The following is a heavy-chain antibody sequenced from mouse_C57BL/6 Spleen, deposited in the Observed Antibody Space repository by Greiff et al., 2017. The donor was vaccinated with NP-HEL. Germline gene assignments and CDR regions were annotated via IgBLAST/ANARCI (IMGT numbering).Heavy chain of an antibody. V-gene: IGHV1-82*01. D-gene: IGHD1-1*01. CDR2: IYPGDGDT. J-gene: IGHJ2*01. CDR1: GYAFSSSW. Sequence: VQLQQSGPELVKPGASVKISCKASGYAFSSSWMNWVKQRPGKGLEWIGRIYPGDGDTNYNGKFKGKATLTADKSSSTAYMQLSSLTSGDSAVYFCARSYYYGSSPCFDYWGQGTTLTVSS. CDR3: ARSYYYGSSPCFDY.